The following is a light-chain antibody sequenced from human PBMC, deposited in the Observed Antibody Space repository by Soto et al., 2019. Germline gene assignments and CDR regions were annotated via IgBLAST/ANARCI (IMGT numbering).Light chain of an antibody. J-gene: IGKJ5*01. CDR3: QQYNVWPPIT. CDR1: QRVSNK. Sequence: EIVMTQSPATLSVSPGERATLSCRASQRVSNKLAWYQQKPGQAPRLVMYDTSTRATGIPARFSGSGSGTEFTLTISSLQSEDFAVYYCQQYNVWPPITFGQGTRLEIK. CDR2: DTS. V-gene: IGKV3-15*01.